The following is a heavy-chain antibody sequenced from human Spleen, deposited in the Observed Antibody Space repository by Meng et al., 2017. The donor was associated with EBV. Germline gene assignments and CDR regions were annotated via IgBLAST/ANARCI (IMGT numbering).Heavy chain of an antibody. CDR3: ARGLGGHYPTMEY. V-gene: IGHV4-4*02. CDR1: GASIDSSDW. CDR2: IHHSGNP. Sequence: QVHLEESGHGLVQPSGTLSLTCAVSGASIDSSDWWTWVRQAPGKGLEWIGEIHHSGNPTSPPSLESRVPISIAPSDNTFSLTLPSVPAAAPAVYYCARGLGGHYPTMEYWGQGTLVTVSS. J-gene: IGHJ4*02. D-gene: IGHD3-22*01.